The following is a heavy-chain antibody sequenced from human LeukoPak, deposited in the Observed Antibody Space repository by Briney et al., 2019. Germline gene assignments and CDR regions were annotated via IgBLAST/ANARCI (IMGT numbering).Heavy chain of an antibody. J-gene: IGHJ4*02. CDR1: GGSISSYY. Sequence: SETLSLTCTVSGGSISSYYWSWIRQPPGKGLEWIGYAYYSGTTNYNPSLKSRVTISVDTSKNQFSLKLSSVTAADTAVYYCAREGWGYYFDFWGQGTLVTVSS. CDR3: AREGWGYYFDF. CDR2: AYYSGTT. D-gene: IGHD7-27*01. V-gene: IGHV4-59*01.